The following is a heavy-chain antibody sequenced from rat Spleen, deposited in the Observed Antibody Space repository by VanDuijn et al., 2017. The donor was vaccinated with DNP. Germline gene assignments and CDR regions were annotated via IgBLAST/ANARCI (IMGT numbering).Heavy chain of an antibody. D-gene: IGHD1-6*01. CDR2: IDSAGST. Sequence: EVQLQESGPGLVKPSQSLSLTCSVTGYSITSSYRWNWIRKFLGNKLEWMAYIDSAGSTNYSPSLKSRISITRDTSKNQFFLQMNSVTTEDTATYYCAREVYYGWDYWGQGVMVTVSS. J-gene: IGHJ2*01. CDR3: AREVYYGWDY. V-gene: IGHV3-3*01. CDR1: GYSITSSYR.